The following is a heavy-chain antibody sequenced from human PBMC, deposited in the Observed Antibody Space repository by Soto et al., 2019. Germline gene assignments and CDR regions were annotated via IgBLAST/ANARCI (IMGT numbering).Heavy chain of an antibody. Sequence: QVHLVQSGAEVKKPGASVKVSCKGSGYAFTTYGITWVRQAPGQGLEWMEWISAHNGNTNYAQKLQGRVNVTRDTSTSTAYMELRSLRSDDTAVYYCARGRYGDYWGQGALVTVSS. J-gene: IGHJ4*02. CDR1: GYAFTTYG. CDR2: ISAHNGNT. CDR3: ARGRYGDY. V-gene: IGHV1-18*01. D-gene: IGHD1-1*01.